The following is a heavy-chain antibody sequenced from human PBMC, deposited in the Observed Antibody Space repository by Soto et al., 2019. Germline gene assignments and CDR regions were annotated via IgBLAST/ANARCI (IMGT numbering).Heavy chain of an antibody. J-gene: IGHJ6*02. D-gene: IGHD3-9*01. CDR3: ARLGFEYDTSTPYYNVLHYYGVDV. V-gene: IGHV5-51*01. Sequence: GLSQKISCEGAGDSLCRYGMEPERQKTGKGLEWMGVIYPGDSDTRYSPSFQGYVTISADKSISTAYLQWSTLKASDTAKYYCARLGFEYDTSTPYYNVLHYYGVDVWGQGTSVTVSS. CDR2: IYPGDSDT. CDR1: GDSLCRYG.